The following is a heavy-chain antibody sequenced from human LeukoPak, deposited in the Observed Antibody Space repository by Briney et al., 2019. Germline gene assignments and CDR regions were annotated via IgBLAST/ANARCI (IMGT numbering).Heavy chain of an antibody. V-gene: IGHV3-21*01. J-gene: IGHJ3*02. CDR2: ISSSSSCI. Sequence: GGSLRLPCAASGFTFSIYTMNWVGQAPGKGLEWVSSISSSSSCIDYADSVKGRFTLSRDNAKNSLYLQMNSLSAEDTAVYYCARDTRTTDAFDSWSQGRMVTVSS. CDR1: GFTFSIYT. CDR3: ARDTRTTDAFDS. D-gene: IGHD1-1*01.